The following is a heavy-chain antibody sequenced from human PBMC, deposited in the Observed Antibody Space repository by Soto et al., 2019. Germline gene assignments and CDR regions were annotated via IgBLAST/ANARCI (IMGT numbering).Heavy chain of an antibody. CDR2: ISAYNGKT. Sequence: ASVKVSCKASGGTSTIYTITWVRQAPGQGLEWMGRISAYNGKTNYAQNVQGRVTMTTDTSTRTAYMDLRSLRSDDTAVYYCARGGDVNYYHGMDVWGQGTTVTVSS. D-gene: IGHD5-12*01. CDR1: GGTSTIYT. J-gene: IGHJ6*02. V-gene: IGHV1-18*01. CDR3: ARGGDVNYYHGMDV.